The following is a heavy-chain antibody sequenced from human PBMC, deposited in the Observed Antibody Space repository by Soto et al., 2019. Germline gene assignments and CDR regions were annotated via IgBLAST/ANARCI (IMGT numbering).Heavy chain of an antibody. J-gene: IGHJ4*02. V-gene: IGHV1-69*01. CDR1: GGTFSSYA. D-gene: IGHD1-26*01. CDR3: ARNRSVSYYSFDY. CDR2: IIPIFGTA. Sequence: QVQLVQSGAEVKKPGSSVKVSYKASGGTFSSYAISWVRQAPGQGLAWLGGIIPIFGTANYAQKFQGRVTITADESTRTAYMELSSLRSEDTAVYYCARNRSVSYYSFDYWGQGTLVTVSS.